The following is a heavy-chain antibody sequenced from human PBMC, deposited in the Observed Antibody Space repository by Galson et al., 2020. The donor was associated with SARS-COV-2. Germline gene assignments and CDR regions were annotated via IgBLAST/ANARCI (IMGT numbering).Heavy chain of an antibody. D-gene: IGHD3-10*01. CDR1: GYTFTSYG. V-gene: IGHV1-18*01. Sequence: ASVKVSCKASGYTFTSYGISWVRQAPGQRLEWMGWISDYNDNTKYAQNLQGRVTMTTDTSTATAYMELRSLRSDDTAVFYCARTDTIEYYYGSGTEPLVDYWGQGTLVTVSS. CDR2: ISDYNDNT. CDR3: ARTDTIEYYYGSGTEPLVDY. J-gene: IGHJ4*02.